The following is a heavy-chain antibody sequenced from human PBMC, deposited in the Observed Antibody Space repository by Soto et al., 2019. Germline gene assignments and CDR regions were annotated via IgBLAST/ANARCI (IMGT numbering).Heavy chain of an antibody. Sequence: PAETLSLTCTVSGGSISSGGYYGSWIRQHPGKGLEWIGYIYYSGSTYYNPSLKSRVTISVDTSRNQFSLKLSSVTAADTAVYYCARLYDILTGYFYFDYWGQGTLVTVSS. CDR3: ARLYDILTGYFYFDY. CDR1: GGSISSGGYY. CDR2: IYYSGST. D-gene: IGHD3-9*01. J-gene: IGHJ4*02. V-gene: IGHV4-31*03.